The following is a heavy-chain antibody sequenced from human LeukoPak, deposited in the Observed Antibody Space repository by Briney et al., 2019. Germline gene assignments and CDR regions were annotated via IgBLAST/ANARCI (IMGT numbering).Heavy chain of an antibody. J-gene: IGHJ4*02. CDR3: ARLLEGEMATSNFDY. V-gene: IGHV4-59*05. CDR2: IYYSGST. CDR1: AGSISSYY. Sequence: PSETLSLTCTVSAGSISSYYWTWIRQPPGKGLEWIGSIYYSGSTYYNPSLKSRVTISVDTSKNQFSLKLSSVTAADTAVYYCARLLEGEMATSNFDYWGQGTLVTVSS. D-gene: IGHD5-24*01.